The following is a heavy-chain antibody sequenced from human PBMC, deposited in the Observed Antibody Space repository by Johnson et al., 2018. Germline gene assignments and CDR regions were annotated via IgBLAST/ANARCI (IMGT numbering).Heavy chain of an antibody. CDR1: GFTFSSYA. CDR3: AKEGSFLDV. Sequence: VQLVQSGGGVVQPGRSLRLSCAASGFTFSSYAMHWVRQAPGKGLEWVSYISSSGSTIYYADSVKGRFTISRDNAKNLLNLQMNSLRAEDTAVYYCAKEGSFLDVWGKGITVTVSS. J-gene: IGHJ6*03. V-gene: IGHV3-48*03. CDR2: ISSSGSTI.